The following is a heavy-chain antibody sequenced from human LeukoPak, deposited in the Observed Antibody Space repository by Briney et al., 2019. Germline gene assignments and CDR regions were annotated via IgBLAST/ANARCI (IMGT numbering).Heavy chain of an antibody. D-gene: IGHD5-18*01. CDR2: ISSGSTYI. Sequence: GGSLRLSCAASGFTFSIYSMDWVRQAPGKGLEWVSSISSGSTYIYYADSVKGRFTISRDDARGSLFLQMNSLRAEDTAVYCCARANTNGYTYGNFDYWGQGTLVTVSS. CDR3: ARANTNGYTYGNFDY. V-gene: IGHV3-21*01. CDR1: GFTFSIYS. J-gene: IGHJ4*02.